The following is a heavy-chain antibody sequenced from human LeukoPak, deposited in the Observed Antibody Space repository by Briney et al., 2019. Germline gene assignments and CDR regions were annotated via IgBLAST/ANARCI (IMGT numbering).Heavy chain of an antibody. CDR1: GFTFSSYW. J-gene: IGHJ6*04. CDR2: IKQDGSEK. D-gene: IGHD3-3*01. V-gene: IGHV3-7*03. Sequence: GGSLRLSCAASGFTFSSYWMSWVRQVPGKGLEWVANIKQDGSEKYYVDSVKGRFTISRDNAKNSLYLQMNSLRAEDTAVYYCARDKVTDFGYGMDVWGKGTTVTVSS. CDR3: ARDKVTDFGYGMDV.